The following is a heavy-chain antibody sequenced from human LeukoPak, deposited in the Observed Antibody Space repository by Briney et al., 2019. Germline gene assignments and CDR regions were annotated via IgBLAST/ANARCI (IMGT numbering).Heavy chain of an antibody. CDR1: GYSISSGYY. V-gene: IGHV4-38-2*02. CDR3: VRQERQSNWFDP. Sequence: SDTLSLTCTVSGYSISSGYYWGWVRQPPGNGLDWIGNIYHSGDSAYYNPSLKSRVTISVDTSKNQFSLKLNPVTATDTATYYCVRQERQSNWFDPWGQGTLVIVSS. J-gene: IGHJ5*02. CDR2: IYHSGDSA.